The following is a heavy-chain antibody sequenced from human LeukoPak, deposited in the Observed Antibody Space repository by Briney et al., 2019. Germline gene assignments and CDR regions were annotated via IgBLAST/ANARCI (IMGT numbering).Heavy chain of an antibody. J-gene: IGHJ4*02. Sequence: GESLKISCKGSGYTFTNYWIGGVRQLPGKGLDWFGITYPGDSDTRYSPSFQGQVTISADKSISAAYLQWSRLKASDTAIYYCARSWVAGYGTVLDSWGQGTLVTVSS. V-gene: IGHV5-51*01. D-gene: IGHD2-15*01. CDR2: TYPGDSDT. CDR3: ARSWVAGYGTVLDS. CDR1: GYTFTNYW.